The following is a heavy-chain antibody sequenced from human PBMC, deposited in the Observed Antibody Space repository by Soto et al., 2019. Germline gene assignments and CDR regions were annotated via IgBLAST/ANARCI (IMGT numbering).Heavy chain of an antibody. CDR1: GFTFDDYS. CDR2: ISYEGSNK. V-gene: IGHV3-30-3*01. CDR3: ARPNIQSAWNDGFDI. Sequence: QVQLVESGGGVVQPGRSLRLSCAAFGFTFDDYSMHWVRQAPGKGLEWVALISYEGSNKYYADSVKGRFTISRDNAKNTLFLEVNSLRTEDTAVYYCARPNIQSAWNDGFDIRGQGTMVTVSS. J-gene: IGHJ3*02. D-gene: IGHD1-1*01.